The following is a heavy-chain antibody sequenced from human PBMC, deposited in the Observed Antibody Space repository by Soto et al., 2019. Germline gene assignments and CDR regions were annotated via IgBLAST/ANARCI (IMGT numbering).Heavy chain of an antibody. D-gene: IGHD7-27*01. CDR3: AREEQTGANYYLDY. CDR1: GYTFTGYY. J-gene: IGHJ4*02. CDR2: ISPRSGGP. V-gene: IGHV1-2*02. Sequence: ASVKVSCKASGYTFTGYYIHWVRQAPGQGLEWMGSISPRSGGPNYAQRFQGRVTMTRDTSMTTVYMEMRGLTSDDTAVYYCAREEQTGANYYLDYWGQGTLVTVSS.